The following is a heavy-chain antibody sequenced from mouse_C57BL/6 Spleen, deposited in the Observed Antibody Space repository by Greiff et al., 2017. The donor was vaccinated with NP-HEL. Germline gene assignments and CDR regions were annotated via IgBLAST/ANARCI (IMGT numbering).Heavy chain of an antibody. CDR2: IYPGDGDT. V-gene: IGHV1-82*01. Sequence: VQLQQSGPELVKPGASVKISCKASGYAFSSSWMNWVKQRPGKGLEWIGRIYPGDGDTNYNGKFKGKATLTADKSSSTAYMQLSSLTSEDSAVYFCARWPDYYGSSLGAYWGQGTLVTVSA. D-gene: IGHD1-1*01. J-gene: IGHJ3*01. CDR3: ARWPDYYGSSLGAY. CDR1: GYAFSSSW.